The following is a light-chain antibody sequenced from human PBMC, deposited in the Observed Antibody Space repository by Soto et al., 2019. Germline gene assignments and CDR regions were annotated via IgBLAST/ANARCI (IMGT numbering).Light chain of an antibody. J-gene: IGLJ2*01. CDR2: EVS. V-gene: IGLV2-14*01. CDR1: SRDVGAYSY. CDR3: SSDTSTSTSSATVV. Sequence: QSVLTQPASVSGSPGQSITISCTGTSRDVGAYSYVSWYQQHPGKAPKLLIYEVSNRPSGVSDRFSGSKSGNTASLTISGLQAADEADYYCSSDTSTSTSSATVVFGGGTQLTVL.